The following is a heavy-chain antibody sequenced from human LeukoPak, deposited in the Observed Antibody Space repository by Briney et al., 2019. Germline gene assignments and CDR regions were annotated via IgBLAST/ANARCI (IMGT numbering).Heavy chain of an antibody. CDR2: IRYDGSRK. CDR3: AKVSLNMVNDAFDI. D-gene: IGHD4/OR15-4a*01. Sequence: GGSLRLSCAASGFIFSSYGMHWVRQAPDKGLEWVAFIRYDGSRKYYVDSVKGRFTISRDNSKNTLYLQMNSLRAEDTAMYYCAKVSLNMVNDAFDIWGQGTMVSVSS. J-gene: IGHJ3*02. V-gene: IGHV3-30*02. CDR1: GFIFSSYG.